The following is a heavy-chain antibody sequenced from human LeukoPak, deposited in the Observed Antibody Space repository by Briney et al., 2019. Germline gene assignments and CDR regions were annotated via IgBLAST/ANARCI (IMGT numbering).Heavy chain of an antibody. CDR3: ARESYCSGGSCYEEGAFDI. CDR1: GGSISSYY. D-gene: IGHD2-15*01. Sequence: SETLSLTCTVSGGSISSYYWSWIRQPPGKGLEWIRYIYYSGSTNYNPSLKSRVTISVDTSKNQFSLKLSSVTAADTAVYYCARESYCSGGSCYEEGAFDIWGQGTMVTVSS. V-gene: IGHV4-59*01. J-gene: IGHJ3*02. CDR2: IYYSGST.